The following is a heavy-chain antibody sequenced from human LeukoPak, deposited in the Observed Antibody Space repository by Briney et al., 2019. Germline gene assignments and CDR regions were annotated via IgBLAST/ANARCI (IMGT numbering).Heavy chain of an antibody. Sequence: ASVKVSCKASGGTFSSYAISWVRQAPGQGLEWMGGIIPIFGTANYAQKFQGRVTITADKSTSTAYMELSSLRSEDTAVYYCARSRYCSGGSCYSGYFQHWGQGTLVTVSS. CDR3: ARSRYCSGGSCYSGYFQH. V-gene: IGHV1-69*06. CDR1: GGTFSSYA. D-gene: IGHD2-15*01. J-gene: IGHJ1*01. CDR2: IIPIFGTA.